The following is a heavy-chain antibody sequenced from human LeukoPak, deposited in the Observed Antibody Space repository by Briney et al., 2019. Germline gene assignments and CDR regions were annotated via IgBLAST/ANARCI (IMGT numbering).Heavy chain of an antibody. V-gene: IGHV3-30-3*01. Sequence: PGGSLRLSCAVSGFTFSSYAMHWVRQAAGKGLEWVAVISYDGSNKYYADSVKGRFTISRDNSKNTLYLQMNSLRAEDTAVYYCARGSWRLVRGAASFESWGQGTLVTVSS. CDR1: GFTFSSYA. J-gene: IGHJ4*02. CDR3: ARGSWRLVRGAASFES. CDR2: ISYDGSNK. D-gene: IGHD3-10*01.